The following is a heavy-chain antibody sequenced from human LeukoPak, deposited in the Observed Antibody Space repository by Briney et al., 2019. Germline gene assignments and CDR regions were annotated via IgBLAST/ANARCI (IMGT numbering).Heavy chain of an antibody. Sequence: NPSETLSLTCAVYGGSFSGYYWSWIRQPPGKGLEWIGEINHSGRTNYNPSLKSRVTISVDTSKNQFSLKLSSVTAADTAVYYCARGVLRFLEWLLLYNWFDPWGQGTLVTVSS. CDR3: ARGVLRFLEWLLLYNWFDP. CDR2: INHSGRT. D-gene: IGHD3-3*01. CDR1: GGSFSGYY. V-gene: IGHV4-34*01. J-gene: IGHJ5*02.